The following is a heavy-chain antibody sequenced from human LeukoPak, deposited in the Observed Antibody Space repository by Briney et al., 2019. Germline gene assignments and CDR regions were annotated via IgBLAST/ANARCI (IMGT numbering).Heavy chain of an antibody. CDR3: ARMALGATIDY. V-gene: IGHV3-21*01. CDR2: ISSSSYI. J-gene: IGHJ4*02. CDR1: GFTFSSYS. Sequence: GGSLRLSCAASGFTFSSYSMNWVRQAPGKGLEWVSSISSSSYIYYADSVKGRFTISRDNAKNSLYLQMNSLRAEDTAVYYCARMALGATIDYWGQGTLVTVSS. D-gene: IGHD1-26*01.